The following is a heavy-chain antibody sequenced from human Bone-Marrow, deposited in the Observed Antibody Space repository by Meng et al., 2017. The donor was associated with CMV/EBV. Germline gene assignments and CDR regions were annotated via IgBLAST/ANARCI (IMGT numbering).Heavy chain of an antibody. CDR2: ISVYNGYT. V-gene: IGHV1-18*01. D-gene: IGHD2-2*01. Sequence: ASVKVSCKASGYTFTNYGISWVRQAPGQGLEWMGWISVYNGYTNYAQKFQGRVTMTTDTSTSTAYMELRSLRSDDTAVYYCARDYCTSCYRGDAFDIWGQGTMVTASS. CDR1: GYTFTNYG. J-gene: IGHJ3*02. CDR3: ARDYCTSCYRGDAFDI.